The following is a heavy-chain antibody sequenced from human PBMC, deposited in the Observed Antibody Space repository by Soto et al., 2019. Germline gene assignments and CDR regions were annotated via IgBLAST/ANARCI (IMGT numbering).Heavy chain of an antibody. CDR3: AKDLYVQPRSGWFDP. CDR2: ITGRGDST. D-gene: IGHD3-3*01. V-gene: IGHV3-23*01. CDR1: GFPFSDHA. J-gene: IGHJ5*02. Sequence: EVQLLESGGGLVQPGGSLRLSCAASGFPFSDHAMHWVRQTPGKGLEWVSAITGRGDSTYYADSVKGRFTISRDNSKSTLSLQMMSLRAEDTAVYYCAKDLYVQPRSGWFDPWGQGTVVTVSS.